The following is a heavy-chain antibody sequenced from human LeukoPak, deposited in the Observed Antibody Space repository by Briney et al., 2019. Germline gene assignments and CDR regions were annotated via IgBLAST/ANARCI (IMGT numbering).Heavy chain of an antibody. J-gene: IGHJ4*02. CDR2: IYYSGST. CDR1: GGSISSGDYY. CDR3: ARDRSPLTEPPQWPFDY. Sequence: SQTLSLTCTVSGGSISSGDYYWSWIRQPPGKGLEWIGYIYYSGSTYYNPSLKSRVTISVDTSKNQFSLKLSSVTAADTAVYYCARDRSPLTEPPQWPFDYWGQGTLVTVSS. V-gene: IGHV4-30-4*08. D-gene: IGHD6-19*01.